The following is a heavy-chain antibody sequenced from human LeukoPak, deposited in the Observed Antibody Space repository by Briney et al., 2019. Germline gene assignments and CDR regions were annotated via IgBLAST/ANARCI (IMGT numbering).Heavy chain of an antibody. CDR2: LSGSGITT. V-gene: IGHV3-23*01. D-gene: IGHD3-22*01. CDR3: AKDSDYYDSSGYPPPDY. CDR1: GFTFSNSA. J-gene: IGHJ4*02. Sequence: GGSLRLACAASGFTFSNSAMSWVRHAPGKGLEWVSTLSGSGITTYYADSVKGRFTISRDNSKNTLYLQMNSLRAEDTAVYYCAKDSDYYDSSGYPPPDYWGQGTLVTVSS.